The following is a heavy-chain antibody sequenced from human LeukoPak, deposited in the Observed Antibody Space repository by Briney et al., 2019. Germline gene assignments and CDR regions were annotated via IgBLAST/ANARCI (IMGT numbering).Heavy chain of an antibody. CDR3: AREPTMIAVEYYFDY. D-gene: IGHD3-22*01. J-gene: IGHJ4*02. V-gene: IGHV1-69*04. CDR2: IIPILGIA. Sequence: ASVKVSCKASGGTFSSYAISWVRQAPGQGLEWMGRIIPILGIANYAQKLQGRVTITADKSTSTAYMELSSLRSEDTAVYYCAREPTMIAVEYYFDYWGQGTLVTVSS. CDR1: GGTFSSYA.